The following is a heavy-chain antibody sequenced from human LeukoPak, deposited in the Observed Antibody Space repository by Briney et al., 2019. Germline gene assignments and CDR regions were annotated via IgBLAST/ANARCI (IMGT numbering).Heavy chain of an antibody. J-gene: IGHJ3*02. CDR3: ARDTSYDFWSEPTDLFDI. CDR1: GYTFTTNG. Sequence: ASVTVSCKASGYTFTTNGISWIRQAPGQGKELEGWVSGHNGNKNYAQKHQGRFTMTTYTSTSTAYMELRSLRSDDTAVYYCARDTSYDFWSEPTDLFDIWGPGTMVTVSS. D-gene: IGHD3-3*01. CDR2: VSGHNGNK. V-gene: IGHV1-18*01.